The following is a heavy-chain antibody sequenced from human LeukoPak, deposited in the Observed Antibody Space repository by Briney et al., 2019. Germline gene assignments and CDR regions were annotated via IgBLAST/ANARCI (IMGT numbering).Heavy chain of an antibody. CDR3: ARAAPPAARPNWFDP. V-gene: IGHV4-59*01. Sequence: SSETLSLTCTVSGGSISSYHWSWIRQPPGKGLEWIGRIYHSGSTNYNPSLKSRVTISVDTSKNQSSLKLSSVTAADTAVYYCARAAPPAARPNWFDPWGQGTLVTVSS. D-gene: IGHD6-6*01. J-gene: IGHJ5*02. CDR2: IYHSGST. CDR1: GGSISSYH.